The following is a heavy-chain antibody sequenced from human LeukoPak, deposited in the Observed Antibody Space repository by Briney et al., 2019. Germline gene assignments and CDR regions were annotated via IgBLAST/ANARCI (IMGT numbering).Heavy chain of an antibody. CDR3: AKDLGSSSWYDFDY. CDR2: INWNGGST. CDR1: GFTFDNFG. Sequence: GGSLRLSCAASGFTFDNFGMSWVRQAPGKGLEWVSSINWNGGSTGYADSVKGRFTISRDNSKNTLYLQMNSLRAEDTAVYYCAKDLGSSSWYDFDYWGQGTLVTVSS. V-gene: IGHV3-20*04. J-gene: IGHJ4*02. D-gene: IGHD6-13*01.